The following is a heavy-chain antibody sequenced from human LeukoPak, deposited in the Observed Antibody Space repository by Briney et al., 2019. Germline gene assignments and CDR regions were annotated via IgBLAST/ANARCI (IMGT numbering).Heavy chain of an antibody. J-gene: IGHJ4*02. CDR1: GITFSRYG. D-gene: IGHD3-22*01. CDR2: IRYDGSIK. V-gene: IGHV3-30*02. CDR3: AKGGGYYYDRSGYYYESYFDY. Sequence: GGSLRLTCAASGITFSRYGMHWVRQAPGKGLEWVTFIRYDGSIKYYADSVKGRFTMSRDNSKNTLFLQMSSLRAEDTAVYYCAKGGGYYYDRSGYYYESYFDYWGQGTLVTVSS.